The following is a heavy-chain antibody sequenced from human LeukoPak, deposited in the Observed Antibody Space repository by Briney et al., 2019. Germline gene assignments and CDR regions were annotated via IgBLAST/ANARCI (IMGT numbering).Heavy chain of an antibody. D-gene: IGHD3-22*01. CDR2: IYPGDSDT. Sequence: RGESLKISCKGSGYSFTSYWIGWVRQMPGKGLEWMGIIYPGDSDTRYSPSFQGQVTISADKSISTAYLQWSSLKASDTAMYYCARRQYFYYNNTGYYPFDYWGQGTLVTVSS. J-gene: IGHJ4*02. CDR1: GYSFTSYW. CDR3: ARRQYFYYNNTGYYPFDY. V-gene: IGHV5-51*01.